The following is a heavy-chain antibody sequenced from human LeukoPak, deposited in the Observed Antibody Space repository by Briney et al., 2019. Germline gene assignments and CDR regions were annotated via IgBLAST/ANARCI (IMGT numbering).Heavy chain of an antibody. V-gene: IGHV1-18*01. CDR2: ISAYNGNI. CDR3: ARDGSDYANWFDP. CDR1: GYTFASYG. J-gene: IGHJ5*02. D-gene: IGHD1-26*01. Sequence: ASVSVSWKASGYTFASYGISWVRQAPGQGLEWMGWISAYNGNINYAQKLQGRVTMTTDTSTSTAYMELTSLRSDDTAVYYCARDGSDYANWFDPWGQGTLVTVSS.